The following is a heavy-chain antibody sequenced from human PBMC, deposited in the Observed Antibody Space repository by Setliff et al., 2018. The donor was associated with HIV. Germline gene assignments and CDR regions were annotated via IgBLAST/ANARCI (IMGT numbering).Heavy chain of an antibody. V-gene: IGHV3-23*01. J-gene: IGHJ4*02. Sequence: GGSLRLSCAASGFTFSDYYMSWVRQAPGKGLEWVSTISGSGGSTYYADSVKGRFTISRDNSKNTLYLQINSLRAEDTAVYYCAKDARWNYVGFDYWGQGTLVTVSS. CDR3: AKDARWNYVGFDY. CDR1: GFTFSDYY. D-gene: IGHD1-7*01. CDR2: ISGSGGST.